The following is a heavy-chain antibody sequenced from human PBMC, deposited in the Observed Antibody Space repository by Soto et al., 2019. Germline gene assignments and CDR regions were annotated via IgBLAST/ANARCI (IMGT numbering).Heavy chain of an antibody. CDR3: ARSAWSSSSPPFDY. CDR2: IKQDGSEK. D-gene: IGHD6-6*01. Sequence: PGGSLRLSCAASGFTFSSYWMSWVRQAPGKGLEWVANIKQDGSEKYYVDSVKGRFTISRDNAKNSLYLQMNRLRAEDTAVYYCARSAWSSSSPPFDYWGKGTLVTVSS. J-gene: IGHJ4*02. CDR1: GFTFSSYW. V-gene: IGHV3-7*01.